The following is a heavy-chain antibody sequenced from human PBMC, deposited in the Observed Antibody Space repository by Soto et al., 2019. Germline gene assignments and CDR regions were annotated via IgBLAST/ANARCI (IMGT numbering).Heavy chain of an antibody. J-gene: IGHJ4*02. CDR1: GGTFSSYA. CDR3: AIATYYYDSSGYHIGPGAY. Sequence: SSVKVSCKASGGTFSSYAISWVRQAPGQGLEWMGGIIPIFGTANYAQKFQGRVTITADKSTSTAYMELSSLRSEDTAVYYCAIATYYYDSSGYHIGPGAYWGQGTLGTV. D-gene: IGHD3-22*01. CDR2: IIPIFGTA. V-gene: IGHV1-69*06.